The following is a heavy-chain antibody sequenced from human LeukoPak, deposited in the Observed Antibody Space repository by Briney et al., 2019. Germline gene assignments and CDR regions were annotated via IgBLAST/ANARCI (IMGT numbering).Heavy chain of an antibody. V-gene: IGHV3-66*01. Sequence: GGSLRLSCAVSGFTVSTNYMSWVRQAPGKGLEWVSIIYSGGTTYYADSVKGRFTIFKDNSKNTVYLQMNSQRGEDTAVYYCARDRGGDTSAWYGLDCWGQGTLVTVSS. D-gene: IGHD6-19*01. CDR1: GFTVSTNY. CDR2: IYSGGTT. CDR3: ARDRGGDTSAWYGLDC. J-gene: IGHJ4*02.